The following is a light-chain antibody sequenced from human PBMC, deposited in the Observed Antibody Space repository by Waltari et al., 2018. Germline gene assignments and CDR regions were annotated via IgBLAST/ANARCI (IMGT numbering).Light chain of an antibody. CDR1: QSVSSN. CDR2: GAS. CDR3: QQYKNWPPSST. Sequence: EIVITQSPATLSVSPGERATLSCRASQSVSSNLAWYQQKPGQAPRLRIYGASTRATGIPARCSGSGSGTEFTLTISSLQSEDFAVYYCQQYKNWPPSSTFGQGTKLEIK. V-gene: IGKV3-15*01. J-gene: IGKJ2*01.